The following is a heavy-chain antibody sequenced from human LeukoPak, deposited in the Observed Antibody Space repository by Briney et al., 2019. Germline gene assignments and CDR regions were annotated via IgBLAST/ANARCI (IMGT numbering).Heavy chain of an antibody. CDR1: GYTFTGYY. CDR3: ARDRGQLGLSNWFDP. CDR2: INPNSGGT. J-gene: IGHJ5*02. D-gene: IGHD6-6*01. V-gene: IGHV1-2*02. Sequence: GASVKVSCKASGYTFTGYYMHWVRQAPGQGLEWMGWINPNSGGTNYAQKFQGRVTMTRDTSISTAYMELSRLRSDDTAVYYCARDRGQLGLSNWFDPWGQGTLVTVSS.